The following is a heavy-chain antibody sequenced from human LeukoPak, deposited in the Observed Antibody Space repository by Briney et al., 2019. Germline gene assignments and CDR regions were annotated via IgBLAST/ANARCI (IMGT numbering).Heavy chain of an antibody. D-gene: IGHD3-22*01. J-gene: IGHJ4*02. CDR1: GFTFSSYA. CDR2: ISYDGSNK. CDR3: ARAPRRDSSGFYFDY. V-gene: IGHV3-30-3*01. Sequence: GGSLRLSCAASGFTFSSYAMHWVRQAPGKGLEWVAVISYDGSNKYYADSVKGRFTISRDNSRNTLYLQMNSLRAEDTAVYYCARAPRRDSSGFYFDYWGQGTLVTVSS.